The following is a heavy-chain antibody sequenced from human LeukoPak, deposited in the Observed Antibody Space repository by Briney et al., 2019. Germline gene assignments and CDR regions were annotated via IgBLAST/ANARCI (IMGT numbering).Heavy chain of an antibody. J-gene: IGHJ5*02. Sequence: ASVKVSCKASGYTFTSYDINWVRQATGQGLEWMGWMNPNSGNTGYAQKFQGRVTMTRNTSISTAYMELSSLRFEDTAVYYCARTAYCGGDCYSDWFDPWGQGTLVTVSS. D-gene: IGHD2-21*02. CDR2: MNPNSGNT. V-gene: IGHV1-8*01. CDR1: GYTFTSYD. CDR3: ARTAYCGGDCYSDWFDP.